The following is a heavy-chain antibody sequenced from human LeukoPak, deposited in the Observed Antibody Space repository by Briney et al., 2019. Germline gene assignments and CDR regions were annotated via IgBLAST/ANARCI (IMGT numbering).Heavy chain of an antibody. V-gene: IGHV1-69*05. D-gene: IGHD3-22*01. CDR2: IIPIFGTA. CDR3: ARDTGADYYDSSGYHMGAFDI. J-gene: IGHJ3*02. Sequence: ASVKVSCKASGGTFSSYAISWVRQAPGQGLEWMGRIIPIFGTANYAQKFQGRVTITTDESTSTAYMELSSLRSEDTAVYYCARDTGADYYDSSGYHMGAFDIWAKGQWSPSLQ. CDR1: GGTFSSYA.